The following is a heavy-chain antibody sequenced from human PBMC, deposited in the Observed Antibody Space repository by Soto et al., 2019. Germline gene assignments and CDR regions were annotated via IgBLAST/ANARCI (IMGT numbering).Heavy chain of an antibody. J-gene: IGHJ4*02. CDR3: ARGPVSSSDFDY. Sequence: SETLSLTCTVSGGSISSGDYYWSWIRQPPGKGLEWIGYIYYSGSTYYNPSLKSRVTISVDTSKNQFSLKLSSVTAADTAVYYCARGPVSSSDFDYWGQGTLVTVS. V-gene: IGHV4-30-4*01. D-gene: IGHD6-6*01. CDR1: GGSISSGDYY. CDR2: IYYSGST.